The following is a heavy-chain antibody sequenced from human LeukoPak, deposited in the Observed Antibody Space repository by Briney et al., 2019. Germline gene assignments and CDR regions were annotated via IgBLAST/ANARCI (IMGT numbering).Heavy chain of an antibody. Sequence: PSETLSLTCAVYGGSFSGYYWSWIRQPPGKGLEWIGEINHSGSTNYNPSLKSRVTISVDTSKNQFSLKPSSVTAADTAVYYCARDRVTGYCSGGSCYRFDPWGQGTLVTVSS. J-gene: IGHJ5*02. CDR3: ARDRVTGYCSGGSCYRFDP. D-gene: IGHD2-15*01. V-gene: IGHV4-34*01. CDR1: GGSFSGYY. CDR2: INHSGST.